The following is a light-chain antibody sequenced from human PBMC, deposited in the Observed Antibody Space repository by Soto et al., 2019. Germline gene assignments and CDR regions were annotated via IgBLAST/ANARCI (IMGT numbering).Light chain of an antibody. V-gene: IGKV1-12*01. CDR3: LQTYNLPRT. Sequence: IQMTQSPSSVSASVGDRVTITCRASEEISTWLAWYQQKPAKAPKLLIYAASSLQGGVPSRFSGSGSGTDFTLTISNMQREDFATYYCLQTYNLPRTFGQGTKVDI. J-gene: IGKJ1*01. CDR2: AAS. CDR1: EEISTW.